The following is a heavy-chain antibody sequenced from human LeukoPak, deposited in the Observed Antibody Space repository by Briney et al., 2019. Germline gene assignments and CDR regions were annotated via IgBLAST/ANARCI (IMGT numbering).Heavy chain of an antibody. V-gene: IGHV1-46*01. CDR1: GYTFTSYY. CDR2: INPSGGST. CDR3: ARDCRYDFWSGYRASLYYGMDV. Sequence: ASVKVSCKASGYTFTSYYMHWVRQAPGQGLEWMGIINPSGGSTSYAQKFQGRVTMTTDTSTSTAYMELRSLRSDDTAVYYCARDCRYDFWSGYRASLYYGMDVWGQGTTVTVSS. D-gene: IGHD3-3*01. J-gene: IGHJ6*02.